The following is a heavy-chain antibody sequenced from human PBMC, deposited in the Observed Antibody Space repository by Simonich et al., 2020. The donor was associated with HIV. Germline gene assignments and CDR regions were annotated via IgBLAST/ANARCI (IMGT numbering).Heavy chain of an antibody. CDR3: AKDRYSSSSGSFDY. V-gene: IGHV3-9*03. CDR2: ISWNSGSI. Sequence: EVQLVESGGGLVQPGRSLRLSCAASGFTFDDYAKHWVRQARGKVRGWSAGISWNSGSIGYADSVKGRFTISRDNAKNSLYLQMNSLRAEDMALYYCAKDRYSSSSGSFDYWGQGTLVTVSS. CDR1: GFTFDDYA. D-gene: IGHD6-6*01. J-gene: IGHJ4*02.